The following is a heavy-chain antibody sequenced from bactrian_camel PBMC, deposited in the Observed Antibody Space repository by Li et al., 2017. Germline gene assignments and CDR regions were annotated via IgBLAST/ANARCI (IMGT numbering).Heavy chain of an antibody. V-gene: IGHV3S53*01. CDR1: ASAYVAYVYA. CDR3: AAEDQAPWDMGWICNYNS. CDR2: IDSNGVT. Sequence: HVQLVESGGGSVPAGGFLKLSCVASASAYVAYVYAMAWFRQAPGKEREAVATIDSNGVTKVAGSVKGRFTLSKDNAKNTLYLRMDNLKPEDTALYTCAAEDQAPWDMGWICNYNSWGQGTQVTVS. D-gene: IGHD3*01. J-gene: IGHJ4*01.